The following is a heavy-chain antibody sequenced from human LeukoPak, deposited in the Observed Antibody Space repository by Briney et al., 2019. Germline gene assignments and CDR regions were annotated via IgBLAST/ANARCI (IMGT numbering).Heavy chain of an antibody. Sequence: SETLSLTCTVSGGSISSSSYYWGWIRQPPGKGLEWIGSIYYSGSTYYNPSLKSRVTISVDTSKNQFSLKLSSVTAADTAVYYCARVGYGLSSYYFDYWGQGTLVSVSS. CDR2: IYYSGST. CDR1: GGSISSSSYY. V-gene: IGHV4-39*07. J-gene: IGHJ4*02. CDR3: ARVGYGLSSYYFDY. D-gene: IGHD5-18*01.